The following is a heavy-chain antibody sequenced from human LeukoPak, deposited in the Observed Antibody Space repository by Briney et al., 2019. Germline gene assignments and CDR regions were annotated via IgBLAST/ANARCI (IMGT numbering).Heavy chain of an antibody. J-gene: IGHJ3*02. CDR1: GYTFIDYY. V-gene: IGHV1-2*02. D-gene: IGHD3-22*01. Sequence: ASVKVSCKASGYTFIDYYMHWVRQAPGQGLELLGCINPNSGGTNYAQKFQGRVTMTRDTCISTAYMELSRLRSDDTAVYYCERGENFYDSSAYYQGDACDIWGQGTMVTVSS. CDR2: INPNSGGT. CDR3: ERGENFYDSSAYYQGDACDI.